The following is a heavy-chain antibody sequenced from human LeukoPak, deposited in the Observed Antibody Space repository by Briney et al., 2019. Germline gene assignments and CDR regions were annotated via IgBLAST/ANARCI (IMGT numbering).Heavy chain of an antibody. CDR1: GDSLSGSY. J-gene: IGHJ4*02. V-gene: IGHV4-59*08. D-gene: IGHD7-27*01. CDR3: ARHSSSWGPYYFDY. CDR2: ISYSGTT. Sequence: PSETLSLTCAVSGDSLSGSYWSWIRQPPGKGLEWVGFISYSGTTSYNPSLKGRLSISGDTSRNQFSLKLDSVTAADTAVYYCARHSSSWGPYYFDYWGQGTLVTVSS.